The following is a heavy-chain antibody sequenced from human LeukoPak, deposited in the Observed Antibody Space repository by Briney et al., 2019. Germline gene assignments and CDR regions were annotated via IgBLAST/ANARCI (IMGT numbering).Heavy chain of an antibody. V-gene: IGHV3-66*04. D-gene: IGHD3-10*01. CDR3: ASQGLPEADDEFAGPGRDY. J-gene: IGHJ4*02. Sequence: PGGSLRLSCAASGFTVSSNYMSWVRQAPGKGLEWVSVIYSGGSTYYADSVKGRFTISRDNSKNTLYLQMNSLRAEDTAVYYCASQGLPEADDEFAGPGRDYWGQGTLVTVSS. CDR2: IYSGGST. CDR1: GFTVSSNY.